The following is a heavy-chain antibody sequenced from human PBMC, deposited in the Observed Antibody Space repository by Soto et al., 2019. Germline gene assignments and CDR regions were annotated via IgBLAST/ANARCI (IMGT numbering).Heavy chain of an antibody. CDR2: IITIFGTA. V-gene: IGHV1-69*12. Sequence: QVQLVQSGAEVKKPGSSVKVSCKASGGTFSSYAITWVRQAPGQGLEWMGGIITIFGTANYAQKVQGRVTITADEPTSTAYMERSRLRSEDPAVYYCARDRGPSSGYYPYCFDPWGQGTLVTVSS. CDR1: GGTFSSYA. J-gene: IGHJ5*02. D-gene: IGHD3-22*01. CDR3: ARDRGPSSGYYPYCFDP.